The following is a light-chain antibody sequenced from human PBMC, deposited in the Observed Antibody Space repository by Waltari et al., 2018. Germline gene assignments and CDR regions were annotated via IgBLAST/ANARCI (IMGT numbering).Light chain of an antibody. CDR3: VQATQFPLT. J-gene: IGKJ4*01. Sequence: DIVMTQTPFSSPVTLGQPASISCRSSQSLVHSDGNTYLSWYQQRPGQPPRLLIYKISNRFSWVPDRFSGSGAGTELTRKISRVEDEDVGVYFCVQATQFPLTFGGGTKLEIK. CDR2: KIS. V-gene: IGKV2-24*01. CDR1: QSLVHSDGNTY.